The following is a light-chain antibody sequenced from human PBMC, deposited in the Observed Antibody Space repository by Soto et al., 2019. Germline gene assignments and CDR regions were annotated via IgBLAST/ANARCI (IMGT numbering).Light chain of an antibody. J-gene: IGLJ3*02. Sequence: QAVVTQSSSASASLGSSVKLTCSLSSGHRSYIIAWHQQQPGNAPRYLMKLEGSGSYNKGSGLPDRFSGSTSGADRYLTISNLQFEDEADYYCETWDFNTRVFGGGTKLTVL. V-gene: IGLV4-60*02. CDR3: ETWDFNTRV. CDR1: SGHRSYI. CDR2: LEGSGSY.